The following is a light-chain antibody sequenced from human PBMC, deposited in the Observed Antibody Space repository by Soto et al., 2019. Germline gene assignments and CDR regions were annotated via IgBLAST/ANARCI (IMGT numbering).Light chain of an antibody. J-gene: IGLJ2*01. CDR2: DVS. CDR3: SSYTSSSTPGV. Sequence: QAASVSGSPGQSITISCTGTSSDVGGYNYVSWYQQHPGKAPKLMIYDVSNRPSGVSNRFSGSKSGNTASLTISGLQAEDEADYYCSSYTSSSTPGVFGGGTKVTVL. V-gene: IGLV2-14*03. CDR1: SSDVGGYNY.